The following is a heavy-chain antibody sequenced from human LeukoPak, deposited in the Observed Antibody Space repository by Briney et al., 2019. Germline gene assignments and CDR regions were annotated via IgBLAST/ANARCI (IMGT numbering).Heavy chain of an antibody. V-gene: IGHV4-39*07. CDR1: GGSISSSSYY. J-gene: IGHJ4*02. D-gene: IGHD1-1*01. CDR2: IYYSGST. CDR3: ARLGLEAGTPFDY. Sequence: SETLSLTCTVSGGSISSSSYYWGWIRQPPGKGLEWIGRIYYSGSTYYNPSLKSRVTISVDTSKDQFSLKLSSVTAADTAVYYCARLGLEAGTPFDYWGQGTLVTVSS.